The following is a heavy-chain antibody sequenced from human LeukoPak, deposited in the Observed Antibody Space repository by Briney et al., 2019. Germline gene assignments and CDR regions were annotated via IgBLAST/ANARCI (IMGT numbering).Heavy chain of an antibody. D-gene: IGHD2-2*01. CDR2: ISSSGSTI. CDR1: GFTFSSYE. V-gene: IGHV3-48*03. J-gene: IGHJ4*02. Sequence: GGSLRLSCAASGFTFSSYEVNWVRQAPGKGLEWVSYISSSGSTIYYADSVKGRFTISRDNAKNSLYLQMNSLRAEDTAVYYCARVLGYCSSTSCWYYFDYWGQGTLVTVSS. CDR3: ARVLGYCSSTSCWYYFDY.